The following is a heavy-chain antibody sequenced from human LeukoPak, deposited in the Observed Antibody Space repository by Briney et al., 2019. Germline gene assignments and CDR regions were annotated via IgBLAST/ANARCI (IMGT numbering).Heavy chain of an antibody. J-gene: IGHJ6*02. CDR2: IIPIFGTA. Sequence: SVTVSCKASGGTFSSYAISWVRQAPGQGLEWMGGIIPIFGTANYAQKFQGRVTITADESTSTAYMELSSLRSEDTAVYYCARGPTKIQLWVYYYYGMDVWGQGTTVTVSS. CDR1: GGTFSSYA. D-gene: IGHD5-18*01. V-gene: IGHV1-69*13. CDR3: ARGPTKIQLWVYYYYGMDV.